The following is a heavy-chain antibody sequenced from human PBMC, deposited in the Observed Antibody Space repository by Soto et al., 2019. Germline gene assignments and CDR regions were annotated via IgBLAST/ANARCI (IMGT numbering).Heavy chain of an antibody. CDR2: IIPIFGTA. CDR1: GGTFSSYA. Sequence: SVKVSCKASGGTFSSYAISWVRQAPGQGLEWMGGIIPIFGTANYAQKFQGRVTITADESTSTAYMELSSLRSEDTAVYYCARGGTIFGVVIIPARSGAFDIWGQGTMVTISS. D-gene: IGHD3-3*01. CDR3: ARGGTIFGVVIIPARSGAFDI. J-gene: IGHJ3*02. V-gene: IGHV1-69*13.